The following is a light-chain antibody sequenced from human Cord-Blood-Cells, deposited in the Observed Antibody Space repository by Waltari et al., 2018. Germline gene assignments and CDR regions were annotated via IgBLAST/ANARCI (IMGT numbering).Light chain of an antibody. V-gene: IGLV1-47*01. CDR1: SSNIGSNY. CDR2: RNN. CDR3: AAWDDSLSGWV. J-gene: IGLJ3*02. Sequence: QSVLTQPPSASGTPGQRVTISCSGSSSNIGSNYVYWYQQLPGTAPKLLSYRNNQRPSAVPDRCSGSKSGTSASLAISGLRSEDEADYYCAAWDDSLSGWVCGGGTKLTVL.